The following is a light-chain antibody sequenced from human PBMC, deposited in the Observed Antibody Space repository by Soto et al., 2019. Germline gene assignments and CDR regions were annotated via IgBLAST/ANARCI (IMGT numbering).Light chain of an antibody. CDR1: QSISRY. Sequence: DIQVTQSPSSLSASVGDRVTITCRASQSISRYLNWYRQKPGRAPNLVIYAGSNLQSGVPSRFSGSGSGTDFTLTISSLQPGDFVTYYCHQSYSAPWTFGQGTKVEIK. J-gene: IGKJ1*01. CDR2: AGS. CDR3: HQSYSAPWT. V-gene: IGKV1-39*01.